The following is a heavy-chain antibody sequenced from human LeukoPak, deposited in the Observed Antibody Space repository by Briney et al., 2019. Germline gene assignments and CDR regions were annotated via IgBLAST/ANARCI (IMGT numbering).Heavy chain of an antibody. Sequence: SGTLSLTCTVSGGSISSYYWSWIRQPPGKGLEWIGYIYYSGSTNYNPSLKSRVTISVDTSKNQFSLKLSSVTAADTAVYYCARNYGSGSYFSYYGMDVWGKGTTVTVSS. CDR3: ARNYGSGSYFSYYGMDV. V-gene: IGHV4-59*01. D-gene: IGHD3-10*01. CDR2: IYYSGST. CDR1: GGSISSYY. J-gene: IGHJ6*04.